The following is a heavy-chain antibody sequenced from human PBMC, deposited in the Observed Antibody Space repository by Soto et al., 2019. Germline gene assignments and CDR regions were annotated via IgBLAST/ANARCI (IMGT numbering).Heavy chain of an antibody. CDR2: IYPGDSDT. V-gene: IGHV5-51*01. CDR1: GYTFATSW. Sequence: GESLKISCKASGYTFATSWIGWVRQMPGKGPEWMGIIYPGDSDTRYSPSFRGQVTISADKSTDTAYLQWTSLRASDTAMYYCARHTNGLATITSDDWGPGPLVTVSS. CDR3: ARHTNGLATITSDD. D-gene: IGHD4-4*01. J-gene: IGHJ4*01.